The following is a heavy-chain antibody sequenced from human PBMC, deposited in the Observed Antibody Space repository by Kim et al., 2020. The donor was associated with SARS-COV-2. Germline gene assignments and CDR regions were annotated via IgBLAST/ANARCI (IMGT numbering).Heavy chain of an antibody. CDR3: AKEEWDTAMAGHAFDI. CDR2: ISYDGSNK. Sequence: GGSLRLSCAASGFTFSSYGMHWVRQAPGKGLEWVAVISYDGSNKYYADSVKGRFTISRDNSKNTLYLQMNSLRAEDTAVYYCAKEEWDTAMAGHAFDIWGQGTMVTVSS. V-gene: IGHV3-30*18. CDR1: GFTFSSYG. D-gene: IGHD5-18*01. J-gene: IGHJ3*02.